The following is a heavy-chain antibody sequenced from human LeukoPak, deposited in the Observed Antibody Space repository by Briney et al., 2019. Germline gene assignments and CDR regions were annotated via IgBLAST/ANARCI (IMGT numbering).Heavy chain of an antibody. J-gene: IGHJ4*02. D-gene: IGHD6-13*01. CDR1: GFTFSSYA. CDR3: AKEGSSWSTFDY. Sequence: GGSLRLSCAASGFTFSSYAMGWVRQAPGKGLEWVSDISGSGGSRKNADSVKGRFTISRDNAKNSLYLQMNSLRAEDMALYYCAKEGSSWSTFDYWGQGTLVTVSS. CDR2: ISGSGGSR. V-gene: IGHV3-23*01.